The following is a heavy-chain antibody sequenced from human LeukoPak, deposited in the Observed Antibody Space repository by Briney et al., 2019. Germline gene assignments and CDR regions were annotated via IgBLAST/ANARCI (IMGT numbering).Heavy chain of an antibody. D-gene: IGHD3-22*01. CDR3: ARGGDYYDSSGRSYSWFDP. V-gene: IGHV4-59*01. CDR2: IYYSGST. J-gene: IGHJ5*02. CDR1: GGSISSYY. Sequence: PSETLSLACTVSGGSISSYYWSWIRQPPGKGLEWIGYIYYSGSTNYNPSLKSRVTISVDTSKNRFSLKLSSVTAADTAVYYCARGGDYYDSSGRSYSWFDPWGQGTLVTVSS.